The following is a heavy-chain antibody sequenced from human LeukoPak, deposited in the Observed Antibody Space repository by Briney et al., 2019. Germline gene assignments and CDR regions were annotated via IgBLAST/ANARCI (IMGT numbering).Heavy chain of an antibody. D-gene: IGHD6-13*01. CDR2: IKSNSDGGTT. CDR1: GFTFSNAW. Sequence: GGSLRLSCAASGFTFSNAWMSWVRQTPGKGLEWVGRIKSNSDGGTTDYAAPVKGRFTISRDNSKNTLYLQMNSLKTEDTAVYYCTTVTYSSSWYRDYGDYYYMDVWGKGTTVTVSS. V-gene: IGHV3-15*01. CDR3: TTVTYSSSWYRDYGDYYYMDV. J-gene: IGHJ6*03.